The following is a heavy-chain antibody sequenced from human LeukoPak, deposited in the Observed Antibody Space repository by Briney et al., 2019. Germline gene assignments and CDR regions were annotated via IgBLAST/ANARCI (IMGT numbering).Heavy chain of an antibody. Sequence: PSETLSLTCTVSGGSISSGSYYWSWIRQPAGKGLEWIGRIYTSGSTNYNPSLKSRVTISVDTSKNQFSLKLSSVTAADTAVYYRARGTDSSGYHSYYFDYWGQGTLVTVSS. CDR1: GGSISSGSYY. J-gene: IGHJ4*02. CDR3: ARGTDSSGYHSYYFDY. V-gene: IGHV4-61*02. CDR2: IYTSGST. D-gene: IGHD3-22*01.